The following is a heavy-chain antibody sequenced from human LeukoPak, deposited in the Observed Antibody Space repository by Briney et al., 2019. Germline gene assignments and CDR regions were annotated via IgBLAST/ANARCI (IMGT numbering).Heavy chain of an antibody. Sequence: ASVKVSCKASGYTFTGYYMHWVRQAPGQGLEWMGCINPNSGGTNYAQKFQGRVTMTRDTSISTAYMELSGLRSDDTAVYYCARDPGYYDSSGYPVFGYWGQGTLVTVSS. CDR1: GYTFTGYY. CDR3: ARDPGYYDSSGYPVFGY. D-gene: IGHD3-22*01. V-gene: IGHV1-2*02. J-gene: IGHJ4*02. CDR2: INPNSGGT.